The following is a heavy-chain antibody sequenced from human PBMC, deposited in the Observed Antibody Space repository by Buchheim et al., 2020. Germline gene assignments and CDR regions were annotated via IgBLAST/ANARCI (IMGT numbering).Heavy chain of an antibody. CDR3: ARDRGAYCGGDCYEYYFDY. CDR2: IIPMFGTA. CDR1: GGSFCDYG. Sequence: QVQLVQSGAEMKKPGSSVKVSCKASGGSFCDYGISWVRQAPGQGPEWMGGIIPMFGTANYAQKFQGRVTITADQSTSAAYMGLSRLRAADTAVYYWARDRGAYCGGDCYEYYFDYWGQGTL. J-gene: IGHJ4*02. V-gene: IGHV1-69*01. D-gene: IGHD2-21*01.